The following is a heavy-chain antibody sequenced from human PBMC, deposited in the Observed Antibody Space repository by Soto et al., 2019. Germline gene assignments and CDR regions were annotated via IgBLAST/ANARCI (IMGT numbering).Heavy chain of an antibody. D-gene: IGHD3-10*01. CDR1: GGSISSSSYY. Sequence: SETLSLTCTVSGGSISSSSYYWGWIRQPPGKGLEWIGSIYYSGSTYYNPSLKSRVTISVDTSKNQFSLKLSSVTAADTAVYYCARRGGVGYWGQGTLVTVSS. CDR3: ARRGGVGY. J-gene: IGHJ4*02. CDR2: IYYSGST. V-gene: IGHV4-39*01.